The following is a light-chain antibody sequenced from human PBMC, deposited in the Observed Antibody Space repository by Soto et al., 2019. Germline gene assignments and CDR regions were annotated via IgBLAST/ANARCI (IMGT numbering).Light chain of an antibody. J-gene: IGKJ1*01. CDR3: QQYNNWPQT. CDR2: GAS. V-gene: IGKV3-15*01. CDR1: QSVSSN. Sequence: EIVMTQSPATLSVSPGERSTLSCRASQSVSSNLAWYEQKAGQAPRLLIYGASTRATGIPARFSGSGSGTEFTLTISSLQSEDFALYYCQQYNNWPQTFGQGTKVDIK.